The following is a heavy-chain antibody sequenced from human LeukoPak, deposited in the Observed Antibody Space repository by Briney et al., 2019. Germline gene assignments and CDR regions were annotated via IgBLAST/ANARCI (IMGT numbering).Heavy chain of an antibody. Sequence: PSQTLSLTCTVSGGSISSGSYYWSWIRQPAGKGLEWIGRIYTSGSTYYNPSLKSRVTISVDTSKNQFSLKLSSVTAADTAVYYCARHGIYGKVFDYWGQGTLVTVSS. V-gene: IGHV4-61*02. CDR3: ARHGIYGKVFDY. CDR1: GGSISSGSYY. J-gene: IGHJ4*02. D-gene: IGHD2/OR15-2a*01. CDR2: IYTSGST.